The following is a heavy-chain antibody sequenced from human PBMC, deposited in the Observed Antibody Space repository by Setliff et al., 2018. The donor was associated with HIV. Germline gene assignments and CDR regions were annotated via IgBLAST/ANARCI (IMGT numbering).Heavy chain of an antibody. CDR1: GFTFTSHS. J-gene: IGHJ4*02. D-gene: IGHD6-6*01. V-gene: IGHV3-NL1*01. CDR2: IYDSGDI. CDR3: AKDRTGIVSSSSYYFDY. Sequence: GGSLRLSCVTSGFTFTSHSMNWVRLRPGKGLEWVSRIYDSGDIWYADSVKGRFTISRDNSKNTLYLQMNSLRAEETAVYYCAKDRTGIVSSSSYYFDYWGQGTLVTVSS.